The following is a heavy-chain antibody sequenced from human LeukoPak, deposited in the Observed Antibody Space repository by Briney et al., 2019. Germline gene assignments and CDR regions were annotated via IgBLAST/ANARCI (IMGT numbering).Heavy chain of an antibody. Sequence: GGSLRLSCAASGFTFSSYAMSWVRQAPGRGLEWVSVISDSGVDTSYADSGKGRFTISRDNSKNTLYLQMNSLRAEDTAVYYCAKTDCTSSSCYTIESWGQGTLVAVSS. CDR3: AKTDCTSSSCYTIES. CDR2: ISDSGVDT. J-gene: IGHJ4*02. V-gene: IGHV3-23*01. CDR1: GFTFSSYA. D-gene: IGHD2-2*02.